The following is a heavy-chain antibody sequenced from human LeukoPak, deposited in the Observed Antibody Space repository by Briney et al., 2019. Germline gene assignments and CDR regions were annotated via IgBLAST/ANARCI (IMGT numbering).Heavy chain of an antibody. J-gene: IGHJ3*02. CDR3: ASPYCSSPSCPGGGDDFDI. CDR1: GYSFTNYW. V-gene: IGHV5-51*01. D-gene: IGHD2-2*01. Sequence: GESLKISCKGFGYSFTNYWIGWVRQMSGKGLEWMGMIYPGDSDTRYSPSFQGQVTISADKSISTAYLQWSGLRASDTAMYYCASPYCSSPSCPGGGDDFDIWGQGTMVTVSS. CDR2: IYPGDSDT.